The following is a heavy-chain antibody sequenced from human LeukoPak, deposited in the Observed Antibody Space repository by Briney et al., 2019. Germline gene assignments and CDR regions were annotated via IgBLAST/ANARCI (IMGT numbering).Heavy chain of an antibody. V-gene: IGHV3-48*01. CDR3: ARGLTHKADCSGGSCYLGWFDP. Sequence: GWSLRLSCAASGFTFSSYSMNWVRQAPGKGLEWASYISSSSSTIYYADSVKGRFTISRDNAKNSLYLQMNSLRAEDTAVYYCARGLTHKADCSGGSCYLGWFDPWGQGTLVTVSS. J-gene: IGHJ5*02. CDR1: GFTFSSYS. D-gene: IGHD2-15*01. CDR2: ISSSSSTI.